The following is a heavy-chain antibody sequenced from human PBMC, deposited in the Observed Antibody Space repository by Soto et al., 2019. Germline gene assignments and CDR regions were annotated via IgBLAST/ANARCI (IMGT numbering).Heavy chain of an antibody. D-gene: IGHD6-19*01. V-gene: IGHV1-2*02. CDR3: ARGSAVRGNWFDS. CDR1: GYTFTAYY. J-gene: IGHJ5*01. CDR2: IKPNSGDT. Sequence: QVQLVQSGAEVKKPGASVKVSCKASGYTFTAYYIHWVRQAPGQGLECMGWIKPNSGDTGYTQKFQGRVTMTRDTSISTAYMDLSSLRSDDTAMYYCARGSAVRGNWFDSWGQGTLVTVSS.